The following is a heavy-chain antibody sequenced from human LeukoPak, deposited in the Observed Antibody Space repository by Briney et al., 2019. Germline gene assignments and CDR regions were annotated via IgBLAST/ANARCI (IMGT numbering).Heavy chain of an antibody. Sequence: SETLSLTCTVSGGSISSYYWSWIRQPPGKGLEWIGYIYYSGSTNYNPSLKSRVTISVDTSKNQFSLKLSSVTAADTAVYYCARAIGYSSSWYVSWFDPWGQGTLVTVSS. J-gene: IGHJ5*02. CDR1: GGSISSYY. V-gene: IGHV4-59*01. CDR3: ARAIGYSSSWYVSWFDP. D-gene: IGHD6-13*01. CDR2: IYYSGST.